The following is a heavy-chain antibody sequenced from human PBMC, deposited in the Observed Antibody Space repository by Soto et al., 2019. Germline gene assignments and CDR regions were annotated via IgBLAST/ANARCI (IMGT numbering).Heavy chain of an antibody. CDR2: VYYTGST. CDR3: ARSVAVPGAHIDY. J-gene: IGHJ4*02. V-gene: IGHV4-59*01. D-gene: IGHD6-19*01. Sequence: ETLSLTCSVSGGSISGSYWSWIRQSPGKGLEWLGYVYYTGSTNYSPSLRSRVSISVDTSKNEFSLRLSSVTAADAAVYFCARSVAVPGAHIDYWGQGTQVTVSS. CDR1: GGSISGSY.